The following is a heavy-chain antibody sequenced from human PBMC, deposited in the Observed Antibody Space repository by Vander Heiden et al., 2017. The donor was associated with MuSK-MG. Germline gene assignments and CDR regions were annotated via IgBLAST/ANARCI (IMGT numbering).Heavy chain of an antibody. CDR3: ARGSGYCSGGSCYPYYFDY. D-gene: IGHD2-15*01. J-gene: IGHJ4*02. V-gene: IGHV3-7*01. CDR1: GFTFSSHW. CDR2: IKQDGSER. Sequence: EVQLVESGGGLVQPGGSLRLSCAASGFTFSSHWIGWVRQAPGKGLEWVANIKQDGSERYYVDSVKGRFTISSDNAKNSLYLQMNSLRAEDTALYYCARGSGYCSGGSCYPYYFDYWGQGTLVTVSS.